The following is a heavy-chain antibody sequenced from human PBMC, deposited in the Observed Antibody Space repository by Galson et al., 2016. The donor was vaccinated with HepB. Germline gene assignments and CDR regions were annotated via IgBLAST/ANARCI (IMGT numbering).Heavy chain of an antibody. D-gene: IGHD1-1*01. CDR2: IDWDDDK. V-gene: IGHV2-70*11. J-gene: IGHJ4*02. CDR1: GFSLSTSGMC. CDR3: ARQLRPTGTTGTGFFDY. Sequence: PALVKPTQTLTLTCTFSGFSLSTSGMCVSWIRQPPGKALEWLARIDWDDDKYYRTSLKTRLSISKDTSKNQVALTMTSMDPVDTATYYCARQLRPTGTTGTGFFDYWGQGSLVTFSS.